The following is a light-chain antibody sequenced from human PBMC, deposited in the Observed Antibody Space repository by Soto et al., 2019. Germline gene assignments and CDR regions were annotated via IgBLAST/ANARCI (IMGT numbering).Light chain of an antibody. V-gene: IGKV3-11*01. CDR3: QQRSNWIT. Sequence: VRTNSASGLSLYLGERATLYCRASQSVSSYLAWYQQKPGQAPRLLIYDASNRATGIPARFSGSGSGTDYTLTISSLEPEDLAVYHCQQRSNWITSAQGTRLEI. CDR2: DAS. CDR1: QSVSSY. J-gene: IGKJ5*01.